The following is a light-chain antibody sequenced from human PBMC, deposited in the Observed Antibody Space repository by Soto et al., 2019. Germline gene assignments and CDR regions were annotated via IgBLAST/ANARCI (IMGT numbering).Light chain of an antibody. J-gene: IGKJ4*01. V-gene: IGKV3-20*01. CDR2: GAS. CDR1: QGVSTRY. Sequence: EIGLTQSPCTLSLSAGERATLSCRASQGVSTRYLAWYQQKHGQAPRLLIYGASSRATGIPDRFSGSGYGTDFNLTISRLETEDFAVYYCQQYDSSPLTFGGGTKVDIK. CDR3: QQYDSSPLT.